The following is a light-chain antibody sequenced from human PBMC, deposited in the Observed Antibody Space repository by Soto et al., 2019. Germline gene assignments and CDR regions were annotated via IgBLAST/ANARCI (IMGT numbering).Light chain of an antibody. CDR2: GAS. CDR1: QSLPSNF. Sequence: EVLFTQSPGTLSLYPGEIATFSCRASQSLPSNFLAWYQRKPGQAPRPLIYGASSRVTGTPDRFSGSGSGTDFTLFISRLEPEDFAVYYCQQRSSWPLTFGGGTKVDIK. CDR3: QQRSSWPLT. J-gene: IGKJ4*01. V-gene: IGKV3D-20*02.